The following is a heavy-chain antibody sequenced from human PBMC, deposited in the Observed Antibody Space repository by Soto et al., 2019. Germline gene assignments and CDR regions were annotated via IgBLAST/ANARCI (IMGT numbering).Heavy chain of an antibody. Sequence: EVQRVESGGGLVKPGGSLRLSCAASGFTFSSYSMNWVRQAPGKGLEWVSSISSSSSYIYYADSVKGRFTISRDNAKNSLYLQMNSLRAEDTAVYYCARASYSSGWYYFDYWGQGTLVTVSS. D-gene: IGHD6-19*01. V-gene: IGHV3-21*01. CDR2: ISSSSSYI. J-gene: IGHJ4*02. CDR3: ARASYSSGWYYFDY. CDR1: GFTFSSYS.